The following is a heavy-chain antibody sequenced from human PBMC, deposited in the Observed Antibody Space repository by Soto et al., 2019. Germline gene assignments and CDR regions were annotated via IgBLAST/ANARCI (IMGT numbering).Heavy chain of an antibody. CDR1: GGTFSSYA. CDR2: IIPIFGTA. V-gene: IGHV1-69*13. D-gene: IGHD6-13*01. CDR3: ARVRIDGAAAGLRCDAYYYYGMDV. J-gene: IGHJ6*02. Sequence: GASVKVSCKASGGTFSSYAISWVRQAPGQGLEWMGGIIPIFGTANYAQKFQGRVTITADESTSTAYMELSSLRSEDTAVYYCARVRIDGAAAGLRCDAYYYYGMDVWGQGTTVTVSS.